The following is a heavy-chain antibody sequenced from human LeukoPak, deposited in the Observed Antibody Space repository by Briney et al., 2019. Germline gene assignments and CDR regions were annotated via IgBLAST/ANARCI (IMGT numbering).Heavy chain of an antibody. CDR2: SSPYNCDT. Sequence: ASVKVSDTASGYSFTIYGISWVRHAPGQGLEWMGWSSPYNCDTKYAQKVQDTVTMTTDTSTSKAYRWLRRLTSDDTYVYYCARGGSRGYGVCFDPWGQGTRVTVSS. CDR1: GYSFTIYG. D-gene: IGHD5-18*01. J-gene: IGHJ5*01. V-gene: IGHV1-18*04. CDR3: ARGGSRGYGVCFDP.